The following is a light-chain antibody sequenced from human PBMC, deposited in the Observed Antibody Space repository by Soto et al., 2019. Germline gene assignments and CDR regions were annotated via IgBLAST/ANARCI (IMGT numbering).Light chain of an antibody. CDR1: QSVSSSY. Sequence: EIVLTQSPGTLSLSPGERATLSCRASQSVSSSYLAWYQQKPGQAPRLLIYGASSRASGIPDRFSGSGSGTDFTLSISRLEPEDFAVYYCQYYDSSRTFAQGTRVEI. CDR2: GAS. J-gene: IGKJ1*01. CDR3: QYYDSSRT. V-gene: IGKV3-20*01.